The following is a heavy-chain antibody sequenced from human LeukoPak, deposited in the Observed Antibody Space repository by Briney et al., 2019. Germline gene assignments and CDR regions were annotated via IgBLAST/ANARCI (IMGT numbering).Heavy chain of an antibody. CDR2: ISAYNGNT. D-gene: IGHD1-1*01. CDR1: GYTFTSYG. J-gene: IGHJ3*02. Sequence: GASVKDSCKASGYTFTSYGYSWVRQAPGQGLEWMGWISAYNGNTKYAQKLQGRLTMTTDTSTSTAYMELRSLRSDDTAVYYCASPQIRNVFDIWGQGTMVTVSS. CDR3: ASPQIRNVFDI. V-gene: IGHV1-18*01.